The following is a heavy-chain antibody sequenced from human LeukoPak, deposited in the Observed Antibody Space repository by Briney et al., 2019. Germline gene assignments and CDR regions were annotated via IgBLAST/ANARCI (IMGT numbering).Heavy chain of an antibody. Sequence: GGSLGLSRAASGFTFRNYVIHWVRQAPGKGLEWVAVTSSDLNVKLYADSVKGRFTISRDNSRSTLYLQMNSLRPEDTAIYYCAREGYYGSGSPPSLYFDYWGQGTLVTVSS. J-gene: IGHJ4*02. V-gene: IGHV3-30-3*01. D-gene: IGHD3-10*01. CDR1: GFTFRNYV. CDR3: AREGYYGSGSPPSLYFDY. CDR2: TSSDLNVK.